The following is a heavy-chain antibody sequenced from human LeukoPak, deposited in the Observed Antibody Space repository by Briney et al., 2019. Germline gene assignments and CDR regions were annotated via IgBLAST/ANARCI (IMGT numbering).Heavy chain of an antibody. CDR2: IYYSGST. CDR3: ARSYYDSSGYYFNWFDP. CDR1: GVSISSYY. Sequence: SDTLSLTCTVSGVSISSYYWSWIRQPPGKGLEWIGYIYYSGSTNYNPSLKSRVTISVDTSKNQFALKLSSVTAADTAVYYCARSYYDSSGYYFNWFDPWGQGTLVTVSS. J-gene: IGHJ5*02. V-gene: IGHV4-59*07. D-gene: IGHD3-22*01.